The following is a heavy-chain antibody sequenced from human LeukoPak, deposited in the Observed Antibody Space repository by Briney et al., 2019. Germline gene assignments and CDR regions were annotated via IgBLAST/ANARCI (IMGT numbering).Heavy chain of an antibody. CDR3: AREGVVVPAVDY. J-gene: IGHJ4*02. V-gene: IGHV4-31*11. D-gene: IGHD2-2*01. Sequence: PSGTLSLTCAVSGGSISSGGYYWSWIRQHPGKGLEWIGYIYYSGSTYYNPSLKSRVTISVDTSKNQFSLKLSSVTAADTAVYYCAREGVVVPAVDYWGQGTLVTVSS. CDR2: IYYSGST. CDR1: GGSISSGGYY.